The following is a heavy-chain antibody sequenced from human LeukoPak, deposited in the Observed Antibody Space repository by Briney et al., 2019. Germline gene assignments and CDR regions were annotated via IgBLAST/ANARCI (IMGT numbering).Heavy chain of an antibody. J-gene: IGHJ2*01. CDR2: IKQDGSDK. D-gene: IGHD3-10*01. CDR1: GFTFSNFW. V-gene: IGHV3-7*01. CDR3: ASPNYYGSGPSDL. Sequence: QTGGSLRLSCAASGFTFSNFWMSWVRQAPGKGLEWVANIKQDGSDKYYVDSVKGRFTISRDNAKNSLYLQMNSLRAEDTAVYYCASPNYYGSGPSDLWGRGTLVTVSS.